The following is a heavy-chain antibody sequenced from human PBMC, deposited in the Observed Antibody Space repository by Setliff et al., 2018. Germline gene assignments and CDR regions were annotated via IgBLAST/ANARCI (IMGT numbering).Heavy chain of an antibody. J-gene: IGHJ6*02. V-gene: IGHV4-61*02. CDR3: AREYVVISFVRNTHSHYGMDV. Sequence: PSETLSLTCTVSGDSITSGSDYWNWIRQPAGKGLEWIGRIYTTGNTNYNPSLKSRVTISVDTSKKQFSLMLTSVTAADTAVYYCAREYVVISFVRNTHSHYGMDVWGQGTTVTVSS. CDR2: IYTTGNT. CDR1: GDSITSGSDY. D-gene: IGHD2-21*01.